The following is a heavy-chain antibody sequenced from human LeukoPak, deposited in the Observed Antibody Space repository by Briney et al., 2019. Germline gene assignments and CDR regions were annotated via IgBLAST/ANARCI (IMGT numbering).Heavy chain of an antibody. Sequence: ASVKVSCKASGGTFSSYAISWVRQAPGQGLEWMGWMNPNSGNTGYAQKFQGRVTMTRNTSISTAYMELSSLRSEDTAVYYCARAFRAGTFDYWGQGTLVTVSS. V-gene: IGHV1-8*02. CDR1: GGTFSSYA. CDR3: ARAFRAGTFDY. J-gene: IGHJ4*02. CDR2: MNPNSGNT. D-gene: IGHD1-7*01.